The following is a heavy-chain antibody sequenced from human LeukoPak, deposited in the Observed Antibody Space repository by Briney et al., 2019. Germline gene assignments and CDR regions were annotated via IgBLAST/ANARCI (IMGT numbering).Heavy chain of an antibody. D-gene: IGHD3-16*01. CDR1: GFTFSRFW. J-gene: IGHJ3*02. V-gene: IGHV3-7*05. CDR2: IDQSGGRS. Sequence: GGSLRLSCAASGFTFSRFWMNWVRQAPGRGLEWVANIDQSGGRSNYVDSVKGRFTISRDNAKNSLFLEMSSLRADDTAVYFCARDVEGGTLDIWGQGTTVTVSS. CDR3: ARDVEGGTLDI.